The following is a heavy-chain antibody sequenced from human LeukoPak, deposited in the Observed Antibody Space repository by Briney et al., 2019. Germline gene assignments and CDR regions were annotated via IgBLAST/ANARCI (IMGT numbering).Heavy chain of an antibody. D-gene: IGHD2-2*01. CDR3: ARDPRWLTPDCTSTSCYENYFDR. J-gene: IGHJ5*02. CDR1: GYSISSGYQ. Sequence: SETLSLTCAVSGYSISSGYQWAWIRQSPGKGLEWIVSIYHTGSSHYNPSLKSRVTISVETSKNQFSLKMYSVTAADTAVYYCARDPRWLTPDCTSTSCYENYFDRWGQGTLVTVSS. V-gene: IGHV4-38-2*02. CDR2: IYHTGSS.